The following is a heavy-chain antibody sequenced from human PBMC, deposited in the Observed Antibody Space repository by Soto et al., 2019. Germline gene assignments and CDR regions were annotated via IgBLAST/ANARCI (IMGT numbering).Heavy chain of an antibody. J-gene: IGHJ4*02. D-gene: IGHD3-22*01. CDR2: VFPADSDT. CDR1: GYSFTNHW. CDR3: ARPDSTGYYDY. V-gene: IGHV5-51*01. Sequence: GESLKISCKGSGYSFTNHWIAWVRQMPGKGLGWMAIVFPADSDTRYSPSFQGQVTVSADKSISTAYLQWSSLQASDSAIYYCARPDSTGYYDYWGQGTPVTVYS.